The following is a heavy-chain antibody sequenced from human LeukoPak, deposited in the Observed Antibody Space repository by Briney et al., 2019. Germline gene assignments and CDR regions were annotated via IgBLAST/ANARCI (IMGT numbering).Heavy chain of an antibody. J-gene: IGHJ5*02. D-gene: IGHD3-3*01. Sequence: PSETLSLTCAVYGGSFSGYYWSWIRQPPGKGLEWIGEINHSGSTNYNPPLKSRVTISVDTSKNQFSLKLSSVTATDTAVYYCARGARITIFGVVIKNWFDPWGQGTLVTVSS. CDR3: ARGARITIFGVVIKNWFDP. V-gene: IGHV4-34*01. CDR1: GGSFSGYY. CDR2: INHSGST.